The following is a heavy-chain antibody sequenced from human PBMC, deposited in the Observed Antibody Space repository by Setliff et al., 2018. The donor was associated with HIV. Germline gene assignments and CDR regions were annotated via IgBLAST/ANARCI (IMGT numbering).Heavy chain of an antibody. CDR1: GYTFTGYH. CDR2: INPNSGGT. V-gene: IGHV1-2*02. Sequence: ASVKVSCKTSGYTFTGYHMHWVRQAPGQGLEWMGWINPNSGGTIYAQKFQDRVTMTRETSSSTAYMELSRLRSDDTAVYYCATGRDSSGYYFLADYWGRGTLVTVSS. J-gene: IGHJ4*02. D-gene: IGHD3-22*01. CDR3: ATGRDSSGYYFLADY.